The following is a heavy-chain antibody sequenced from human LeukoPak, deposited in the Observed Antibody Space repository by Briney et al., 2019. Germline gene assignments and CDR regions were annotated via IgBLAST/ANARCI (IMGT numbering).Heavy chain of an antibody. CDR2: INAGSGNT. D-gene: IGHD6-13*01. Sequence: ASVKVSCKASGYTFTSYAMHWVRQAPGQRLEWMGWINAGSGNTKYSQKFQGRVTITRDTSASTAYMELSSLRSEDTAVYYCARAGGRSSSWKVWGQGTLVTVSS. V-gene: IGHV1-3*01. J-gene: IGHJ4*02. CDR3: ARAGGRSSSWKV. CDR1: GYTFTSYA.